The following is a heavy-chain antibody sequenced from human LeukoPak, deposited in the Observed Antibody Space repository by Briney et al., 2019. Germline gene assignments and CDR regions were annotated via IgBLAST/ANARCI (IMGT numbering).Heavy chain of an antibody. CDR2: IGVTGDT. J-gene: IGHJ2*01. CDR1: GFTLSTDD. CDR3: TKEFCGSRAACAGGSYYDF. D-gene: IGHD2-15*01. Sequence: AGGSLRLSCAASGFTLSTDDFHWVRQAPGKGVEWVAAIGVTGDTYYAESVKGRFTISREYAANSLYLQMRSLGAGDTALYYCTKEFCGSRAACAGGSYYDFWGRGALVTVSS. V-gene: IGHV3-13*01.